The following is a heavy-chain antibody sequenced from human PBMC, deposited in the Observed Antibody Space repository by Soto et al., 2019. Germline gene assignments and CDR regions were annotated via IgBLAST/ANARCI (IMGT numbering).Heavy chain of an antibody. CDR3: AIPGAGDFDY. Sequence: QVQLEESGPGLVEPSGTVSLSCAVSGASISNTDWCCWVRQRPGKGVERIGVNYHSGTTNCDPSLKSRVTISLDKSKSQFSLKLTSVIAADTAVYYCAIPGAGDFDYWGQGTLVTVSS. CDR2: NYHSGTT. J-gene: IGHJ4*02. V-gene: IGHV4-4*02. D-gene: IGHD6-13*01. CDR1: GASISNTDW.